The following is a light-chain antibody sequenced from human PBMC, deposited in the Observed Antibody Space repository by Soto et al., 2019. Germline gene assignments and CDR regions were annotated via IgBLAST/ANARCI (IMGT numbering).Light chain of an antibody. CDR3: CSYAGSSTYV. V-gene: IGLV2-23*02. J-gene: IGLJ1*01. CDR2: EVS. CDR1: SSDVGSYNL. Sequence: QSVLTQPASVSGSPGQSITISCTGTSSDVGSYNLVSWYQQHPGKAPKVMIYEVSKRPSGVPNRFSGSKSGYTASLIISGLQAEDEADYYCCSYAGSSTYVFGTGTKVTVL.